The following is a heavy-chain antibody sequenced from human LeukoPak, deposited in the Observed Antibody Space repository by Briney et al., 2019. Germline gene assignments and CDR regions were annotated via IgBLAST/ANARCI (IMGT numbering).Heavy chain of an antibody. Sequence: GGSLTLSCALCGFTFSSYEMIWVRQAPGKGLEWVSYISSIGSNIYYADSVKGRFTISRDNAKNSLYLQMNSLRAEDTAVYYCARVSSTYSSGWYWSPTSYDYCYMDVWGKGTTVTVSS. CDR2: ISSIGSNI. V-gene: IGHV3-48*03. D-gene: IGHD6-19*01. J-gene: IGHJ6*03. CDR1: GFTFSSYE. CDR3: ARVSSTYSSGWYWSPTSYDYCYMDV.